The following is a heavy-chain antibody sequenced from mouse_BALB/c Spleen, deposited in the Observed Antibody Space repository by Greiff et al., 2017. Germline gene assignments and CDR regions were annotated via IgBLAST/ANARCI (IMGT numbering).Heavy chain of an antibody. V-gene: IGHV5-6-3*01. J-gene: IGHJ4*01. CDR2: INSNGGST. Sequence: EVKLVESGGGLVQPGGSLKLSCAAPGFTFSSYGMSWVRQTPDKRLELVATINSNGGSTYYPDSVKGRFTISSDNAKNTLYLQMSSLKSEDTAMYYCARVYGNYGAMDYWGQGTSVTVSS. CDR1: GFTFSSYG. D-gene: IGHD2-1*01. CDR3: ARVYGNYGAMDY.